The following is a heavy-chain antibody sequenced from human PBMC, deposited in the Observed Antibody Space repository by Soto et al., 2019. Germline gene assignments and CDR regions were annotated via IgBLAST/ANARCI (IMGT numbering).Heavy chain of an antibody. D-gene: IGHD6-25*01. J-gene: IGHJ4*02. Sequence: ASVKVSCKTSGYTFSSYGIHWVRQAPGQRLEWMGWINPANGEPRYSQNFQGRITITRDTSANTVYIELSSLRSEDTTIYYCARGQSGSIDSWGQGTLVTVSS. CDR1: GYTFSSYG. V-gene: IGHV1-3*01. CDR3: ARGQSGSIDS. CDR2: INPANGEP.